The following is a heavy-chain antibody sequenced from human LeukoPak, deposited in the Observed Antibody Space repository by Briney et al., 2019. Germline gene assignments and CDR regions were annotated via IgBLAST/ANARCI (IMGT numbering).Heavy chain of an antibody. D-gene: IGHD4-23*01. CDR3: ASTVVKGVGFDY. CDR2: IYTSGST. CDR1: GGSISSGSYY. V-gene: IGHV4-61*02. Sequence: PSQTQSLTCTVSGGSISSGSYYWSWIRQPAGKGLEWIGRIYTSGSTNYNPSLKSRVTISVDTSKNQFSLKLSSVTAADTAVYYCASTVVKGVGFDYWGQGTLVTVSS. J-gene: IGHJ4*02.